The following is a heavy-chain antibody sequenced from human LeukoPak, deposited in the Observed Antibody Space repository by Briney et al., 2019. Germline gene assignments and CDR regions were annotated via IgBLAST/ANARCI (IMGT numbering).Heavy chain of an antibody. CDR3: TAGNWYNLFDY. CDR2: FDPGDGEI. V-gene: IGHV1-24*01. J-gene: IGHJ4*02. Sequence: ASVKVSCKVSGYTLTELSMHWVRQAPGKGFEWMGGFDPGDGEIIYAQKFQGRVTMTEDTSTDTAYMELRSLRSEDTAVYYCTAGNWYNLFDYWGQGTLVTVSS. CDR1: GYTLTELS. D-gene: IGHD1-1*01.